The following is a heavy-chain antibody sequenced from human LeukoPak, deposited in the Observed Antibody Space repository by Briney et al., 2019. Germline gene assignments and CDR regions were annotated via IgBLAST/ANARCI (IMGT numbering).Heavy chain of an antibody. CDR1: GNAFSNYF. CDR3: ATNSGARDSGN. CDR2: IDRSGVST. V-gene: IGHV1-46*01. Sequence: ASVKVSCKASGNAFSNYFIHWVRQAPGQGPAWMGVIDRSGVSTSYAQKFQGRISVSSDMSTSTVYMELSSLTSEDTAVYFCATNSGARDSGNWGQGTLVTVSS. D-gene: IGHD5-24*01. J-gene: IGHJ4*02.